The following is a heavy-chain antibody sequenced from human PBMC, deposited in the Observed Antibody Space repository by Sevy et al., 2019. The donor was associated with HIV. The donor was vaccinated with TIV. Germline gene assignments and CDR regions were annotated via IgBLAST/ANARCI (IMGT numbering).Heavy chain of an antibody. Sequence: SETLSLTCTVSGGSISSGGYYWSWIRQHPGKGLEWIGYMYYSGSTYYNPSLKSRVTISVDTSKNQFSLKLSSVTAADTAVYYCARGSKGYCTNGVCYPIIRPGSFFDPWGQGTLVTVSS. V-gene: IGHV4-31*03. CDR3: ARGSKGYCTNGVCYPIIRPGSFFDP. CDR1: GGSISSGGYY. D-gene: IGHD2-8*01. J-gene: IGHJ5*02. CDR2: MYYSGST.